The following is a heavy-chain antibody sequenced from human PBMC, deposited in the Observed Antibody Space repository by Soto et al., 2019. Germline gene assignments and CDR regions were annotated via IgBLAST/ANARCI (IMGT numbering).Heavy chain of an antibody. CDR2: ISFDGSNK. J-gene: IGHJ4*02. D-gene: IGHD3-3*01. V-gene: IGHV3-30-3*01. CDR3: ARSQSNYDFWSAYSD. Sequence: QVQLVESGGGVVQSGRSLRLSCAASGFTFSTYAMHWVRQAPGKGLEWVAIISFDGSNKFYADSVKGRFTISRDNSKNTLYLQMNSLRAEDTAVYYCARSQSNYDFWSAYSDWGQGTLVTVSS. CDR1: GFTFSTYA.